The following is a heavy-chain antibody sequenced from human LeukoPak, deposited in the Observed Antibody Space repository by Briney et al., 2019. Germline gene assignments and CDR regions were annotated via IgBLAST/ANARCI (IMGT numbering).Heavy chain of an antibody. D-gene: IGHD3-3*01. Sequence: ASVKVSCKASGYTFTGYYMHWVRQAPGQGLEWMGWINPNSGGTNYAQKFQGRVTMTRDTSISTAYMELSRLRSDDTAVYYCARGTYYDFWSGYYRYYFDYWGQGTLVTVSS. CDR2: INPNSGGT. V-gene: IGHV1-2*02. CDR1: GYTFTGYY. CDR3: ARGTYYDFWSGYYRYYFDY. J-gene: IGHJ4*02.